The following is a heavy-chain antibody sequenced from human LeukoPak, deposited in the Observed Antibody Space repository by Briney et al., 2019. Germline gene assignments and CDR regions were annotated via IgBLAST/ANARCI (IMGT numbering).Heavy chain of an antibody. D-gene: IGHD3-10*01. Sequence: ASVKVSCTASGYTFTPYYMHWVRQSPGQRLEGKGCINPKSGGTNYAQHFQGRVTMSRDTSISTAYMDLSRLRSDDTAVYYCARAVGYGSGTYRQYFFDYWGQGTLVTVSS. CDR1: GYTFTPYY. CDR2: INPKSGGT. V-gene: IGHV1-2*02. CDR3: ARAVGYGSGTYRQYFFDY. J-gene: IGHJ4*02.